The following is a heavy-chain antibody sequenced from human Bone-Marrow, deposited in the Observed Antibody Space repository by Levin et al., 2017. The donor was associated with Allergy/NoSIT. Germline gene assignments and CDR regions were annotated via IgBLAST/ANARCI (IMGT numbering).Heavy chain of an antibody. CDR3: AKDISFTAARPHFDY. Sequence: GGSLRLSCAASGFTFDDYAMHWVRQAPGKGLEWVSGISWNSGSIGYADSVKGRFTISRDNAKNSLYLQMNSLRAEDTALYYCAKDISFTAARPHFDYWGQGPLVTVSS. D-gene: IGHD6-6*01. CDR2: ISWNSGSI. V-gene: IGHV3-9*01. J-gene: IGHJ4*02. CDR1: GFTFDDYA.